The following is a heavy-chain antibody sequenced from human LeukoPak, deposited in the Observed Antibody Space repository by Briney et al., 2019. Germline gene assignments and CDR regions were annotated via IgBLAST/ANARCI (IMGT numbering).Heavy chain of an antibody. CDR2: IYPGDSDT. CDR1: GYSFTSYW. J-gene: IGHJ6*02. CDR3: ARLITMVRGVPYGMDV. V-gene: IGHV5-51*01. Sequence: GESLKISCKGSGYSFTSYWIGWVRQMPGKGLEWMGIIYPGDSDTRYSPSFQGQVTISADKSISTAYLQWSSLKASDTAMYYCARLITMVRGVPYGMDVWGQGTTVTVPS. D-gene: IGHD3-10*01.